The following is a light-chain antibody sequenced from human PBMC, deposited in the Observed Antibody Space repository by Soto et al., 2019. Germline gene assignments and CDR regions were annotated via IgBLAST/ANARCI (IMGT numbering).Light chain of an antibody. CDR2: AAS. Sequence: DIQMTQSPSALSASVGGRVTITCRASQTISDSLAWYQQKPGKAPDLLIYAASTLQSGVPSRFSGSGSGTDFTLTISCLQSEDFATYYCQQYYSFPWTFGQGTKVDIK. CDR3: QQYYSFPWT. J-gene: IGKJ1*01. V-gene: IGKV1-5*01. CDR1: QTISDS.